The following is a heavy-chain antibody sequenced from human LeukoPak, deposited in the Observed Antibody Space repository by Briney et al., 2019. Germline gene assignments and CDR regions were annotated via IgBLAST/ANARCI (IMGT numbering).Heavy chain of an antibody. CDR2: ISHSGST. Sequence: SSETLSLTCAVYGGSFSGYYWSWIRQPPGKGLEWIGEISHSGSTNYNPSLKSRVTISVDTSKNQFSLKLSSVTAADTAVYYCATNCGGDCYSTAGFDYWGQGTLVTVSS. V-gene: IGHV4-34*01. J-gene: IGHJ4*02. CDR3: ATNCGGDCYSTAGFDY. CDR1: GGSFSGYY. D-gene: IGHD2-21*02.